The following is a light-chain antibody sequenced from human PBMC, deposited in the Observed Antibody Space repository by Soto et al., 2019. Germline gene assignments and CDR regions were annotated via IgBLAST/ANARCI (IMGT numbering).Light chain of an antibody. CDR2: GIS. V-gene: IGKV3-20*01. Sequence: ESVLTQSPGTLSLSPGERATLSCRASQSVTNRYFAWYQQKPGQAPRLLIYGISSRATGIPDRFSGSGSGTDFTLTIRRLEPEDFVVYYCQQYSSLPHNLXQGTTADIK. CDR1: QSVTNRY. CDR3: QQYSSLPHN. J-gene: IGKJ2*01.